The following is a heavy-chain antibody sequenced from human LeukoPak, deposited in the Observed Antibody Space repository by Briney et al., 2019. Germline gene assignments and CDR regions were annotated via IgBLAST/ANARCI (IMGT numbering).Heavy chain of an antibody. J-gene: IGHJ4*02. CDR2: IYYSGST. D-gene: IGHD2/OR15-2a*01. CDR3: ARRNSGSYFDY. CDR1: GGSISSYY. Sequence: SETLSLTCTVSGGSISSYYWSWIRQPPGKGLEWIGYIYYSGSTNYNPSLKSQVTISVDTSKNQFSLKLSSVTAADTAVYYCARRNSGSYFDYWGQGTLVTVSS. V-gene: IGHV4-59*08.